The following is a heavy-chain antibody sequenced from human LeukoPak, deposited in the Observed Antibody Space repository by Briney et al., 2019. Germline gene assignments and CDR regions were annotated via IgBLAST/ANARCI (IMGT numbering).Heavy chain of an antibody. CDR2: ISYDGSNK. CDR3: ARDDPVSGTEWLVLSGY. Sequence: QTGRSLRLSCAASGFTFSSYAMHWVRQAPGKGLEWVAVISYDGSNKYYADSVKGRFTISRDNSKNTLYLQMNSLRAEDTAVYYCARDDPVSGTEWLVLSGYWGQGTLVTVSS. J-gene: IGHJ4*02. D-gene: IGHD6-19*01. V-gene: IGHV3-30*04. CDR1: GFTFSSYA.